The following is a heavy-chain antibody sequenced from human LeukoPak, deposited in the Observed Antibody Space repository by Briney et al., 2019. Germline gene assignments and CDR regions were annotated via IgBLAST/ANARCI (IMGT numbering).Heavy chain of an antibody. J-gene: IGHJ5*02. D-gene: IGHD3-16*01. CDR1: GGTVRSYY. CDR2: TSYSGTGDT. Sequence: PSETLSLTCTVSGGTVRSYYWSWIRQAPGKGLEWIGYTSYSGTGDTNYNPSLQSRVTISVDTSKNQFSLKLSSVTAADTAVYYCARVGDRDWFDPWGQGTLVTVSS. V-gene: IGHV4-59*02. CDR3: ARVGDRDWFDP.